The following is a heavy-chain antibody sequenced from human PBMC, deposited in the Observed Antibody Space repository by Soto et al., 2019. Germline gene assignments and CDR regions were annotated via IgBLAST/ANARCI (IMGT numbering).Heavy chain of an antibody. D-gene: IGHD1-26*01. CDR3: VNKVGDTFGDFDI. V-gene: IGHV3-64D*06. CDR2: ISSNGGST. J-gene: IGHJ3*02. Sequence: GGSLRLSCSASGFTFSSYAMHWVRQAPGKGLEYVSAISSNGGSTYYADSVKGRFTISRDNSKNTLYLQMSSLRAEDTAVYYCVNKVGDTFGDFDIWGQGTMVTVSS. CDR1: GFTFSSYA.